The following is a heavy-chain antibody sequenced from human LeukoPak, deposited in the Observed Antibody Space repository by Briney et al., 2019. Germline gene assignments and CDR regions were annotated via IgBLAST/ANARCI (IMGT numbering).Heavy chain of an antibody. CDR2: IYYSGST. CDR3: ARFIAAATYYFDY. CDR1: GGSISSSSYY. Sequence: SETLSLTCTVSGGSISSSSYYWGWIRQPPGKGLEWIGSIYYSGSTYYNLSLKSRVTISVDTSKNQFSLKLSSVTAADTAVYYCARFIAAATYYFDYWGQGTLVTVSS. J-gene: IGHJ4*02. D-gene: IGHD6-13*01. V-gene: IGHV4-39*01.